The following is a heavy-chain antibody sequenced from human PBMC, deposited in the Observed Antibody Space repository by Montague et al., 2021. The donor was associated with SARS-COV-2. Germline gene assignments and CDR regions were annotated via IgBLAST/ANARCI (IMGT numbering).Heavy chain of an antibody. J-gene: IGHJ6*02. Sequence: SETLSLTCTVSGGSISSSNYYWGWIRQPPGKGLEWIGNMYYSGSTYYNPSLKSRVTISIDTSKNQFSLKLSSVTAADTAVYYCARDDIVLKGGTKGMDVWGQGTTVTVSS. D-gene: IGHD2-15*01. CDR2: MYYSGST. V-gene: IGHV4-39*07. CDR3: ARDDIVLKGGTKGMDV. CDR1: GGSISSSNYY.